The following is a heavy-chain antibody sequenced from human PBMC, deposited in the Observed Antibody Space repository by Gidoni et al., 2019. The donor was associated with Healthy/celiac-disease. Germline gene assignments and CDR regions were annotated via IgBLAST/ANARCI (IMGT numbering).Heavy chain of an antibody. D-gene: IGHD2-2*01. V-gene: IGHV1-69*01. CDR2: TLHFFGTA. CDR1: GGTFSSFA. J-gene: IGHJ4*02. CDR3: ARRGGYCSSTTCYYYFDY. Sequence: QVQPVQPGAEVTKPGSSVKVSCKASGGTFSSFAISWVRQAPGPGLEWLGGTLHFFGTANCEQKFQGRVTVNEDESTSTDYMELSSLRAEDTAVYYCARRGGYCSSTTCYYYFDYWGQGTLVTVSS.